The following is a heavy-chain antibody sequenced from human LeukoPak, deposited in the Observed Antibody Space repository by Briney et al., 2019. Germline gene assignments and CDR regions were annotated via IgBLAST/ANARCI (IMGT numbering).Heavy chain of an antibody. J-gene: IGHJ4*02. CDR2: ISYDGSNK. CDR3: AKDRGVVVAATAGLLDY. V-gene: IGHV3-30*18. Sequence: GGSLRLSCAASGLTFNSYWMHWVRQAPGKGLEWVAVISYDGSNKYYADSVKGRFTISRDNSKNTLYLQMNSLRAEDTAVYYCAKDRGVVVAATAGLLDYWGQGTLVTVSS. D-gene: IGHD2-15*01. CDR1: GLTFNSYW.